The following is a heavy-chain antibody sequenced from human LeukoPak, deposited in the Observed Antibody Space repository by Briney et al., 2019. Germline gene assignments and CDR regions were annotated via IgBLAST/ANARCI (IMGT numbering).Heavy chain of an antibody. Sequence: SVEVSCKASGGPFISYAISWVRPAPGQGLEWMGRVIPILGIANYAQKFQGRVTITTDESTSTAYMELSSLRSEDTAVYYCARDRVSYYYDSRGYLVGAFDIWGQGTMVTVSS. CDR3: ARDRVSYYYDSRGYLVGAFDI. CDR2: VIPILGIA. CDR1: GGPFISYA. V-gene: IGHV1-69*04. D-gene: IGHD3-22*01. J-gene: IGHJ3*02.